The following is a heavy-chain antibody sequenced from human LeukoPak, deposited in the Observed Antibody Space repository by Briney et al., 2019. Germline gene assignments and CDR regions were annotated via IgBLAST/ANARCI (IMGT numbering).Heavy chain of an antibody. CDR3: ARDFPYCSGGSCPSYY. J-gene: IGHJ4*02. CDR1: GFTFDDYG. V-gene: IGHV3-20*01. D-gene: IGHD2-15*01. CDR2: INWNGGST. Sequence: GGSLRLSCAASGFTFDDYGMSWVRQAPGKGLEWVSGINWNGGSTGYADSVKGRFTISRDNAKNSLYLQMNSLRAEDPALYHCARDFPYCSGGSCPSYYWGQGTLVTVSS.